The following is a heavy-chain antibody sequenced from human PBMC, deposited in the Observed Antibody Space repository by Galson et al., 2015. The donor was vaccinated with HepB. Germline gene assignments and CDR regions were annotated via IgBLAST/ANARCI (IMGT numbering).Heavy chain of an antibody. J-gene: IGHJ3*02. CDR2: IIPILGIA. Sequence: SVKVSCKASGGTFSSYAISWVRQAPGQGLEWMGRIIPILGIANYAQKFQGRVTITADKSTSTAYMELSSLRSEDTAVYYCARGAPLRSYGSGSYSDIWGQGTMVTVSS. CDR1: GGTFSSYA. D-gene: IGHD3-10*01. V-gene: IGHV1-69*04. CDR3: ARGAPLRSYGSGSYSDI.